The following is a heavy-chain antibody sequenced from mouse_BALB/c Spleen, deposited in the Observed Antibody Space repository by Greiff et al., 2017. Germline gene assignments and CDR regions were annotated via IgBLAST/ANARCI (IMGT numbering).Heavy chain of an antibody. Sequence: EVQVVESGGGLVKPGGSLKLSCAASGFTFSSYAMSWVRQTPEKRLEWVASISSGGSTYYPDSVKGRFTISRDNARNILYLQMSSLRSEDTAMYYCARTKIYYGYDGGYAMDYWGQGTSVTVSS. D-gene: IGHD2-2*01. CDR3: ARTKIYYGYDGGYAMDY. J-gene: IGHJ4*01. CDR2: ISSGGST. CDR1: GFTFSSYA. V-gene: IGHV5-6-5*01.